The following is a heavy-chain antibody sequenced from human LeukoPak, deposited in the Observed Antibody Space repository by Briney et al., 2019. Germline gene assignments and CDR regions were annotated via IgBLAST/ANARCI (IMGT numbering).Heavy chain of an antibody. CDR1: GYTFTGYY. Sequence: ASVKVSCKASGYTFTGYYKHWVRQAPGQGLEWMGRINPNSGGTNYAQKFQGRVTMTRDASISTAYMELSRLRSDDTAVYYCARVGCSGGSCAYYWFDPWGQGTLVTVSS. V-gene: IGHV1-2*06. CDR3: ARVGCSGGSCAYYWFDP. J-gene: IGHJ5*02. CDR2: INPNSGGT. D-gene: IGHD2-15*01.